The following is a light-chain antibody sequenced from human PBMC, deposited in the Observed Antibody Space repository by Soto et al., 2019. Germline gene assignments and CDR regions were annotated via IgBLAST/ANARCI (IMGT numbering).Light chain of an antibody. V-gene: IGKV1-33*01. J-gene: IGKJ2*01. Sequence: DIQMTKSPSSLSASLGDRVTITCQASQAISKYLHWYHQRPGKAPILVIYDASNLEAGAPSRFSGGGSGTSFTLTISSLQPEDIGTYFCQQYNNLPYTFGQGTKLDIK. CDR3: QQYNNLPYT. CDR1: QAISKY. CDR2: DAS.